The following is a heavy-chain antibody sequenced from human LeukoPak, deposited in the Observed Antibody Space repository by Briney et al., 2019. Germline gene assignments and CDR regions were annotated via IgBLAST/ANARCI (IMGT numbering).Heavy chain of an antibody. Sequence: SETLSLTCAVYGGSFSGYYWSWIRQPPGKGLEWIGSIYYRGSTYYNPSLKSRVAISVDTSKNQFSLKLSSVTAADTAVYYCARDSRSGWGNWFDPWGQGTLVTVSS. CDR2: IYYRGST. CDR3: ARDSRSGWGNWFDP. D-gene: IGHD6-19*01. J-gene: IGHJ5*02. V-gene: IGHV4-34*01. CDR1: GGSFSGYY.